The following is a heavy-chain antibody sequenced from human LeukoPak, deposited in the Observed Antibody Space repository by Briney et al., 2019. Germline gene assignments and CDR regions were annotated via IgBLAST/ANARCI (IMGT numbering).Heavy chain of an antibody. D-gene: IGHD2-21*01. J-gene: IGHJ6*03. V-gene: IGHV1-24*01. CDR2: FDPEDGET. CDR1: GYTLTELS. CDR3: ATVQSSSDPWRFRYYYYYMDV. Sequence: APVKVSCKVSGYTLTELSMHWVRQAPGKGLEWMGGFDPEDGETIYAQKFQGRVTMTEDTSTDTAYMELSSLRSEDTAVYYCATVQSSSDPWRFRYYYYYMDVWGKGTTVTVSS.